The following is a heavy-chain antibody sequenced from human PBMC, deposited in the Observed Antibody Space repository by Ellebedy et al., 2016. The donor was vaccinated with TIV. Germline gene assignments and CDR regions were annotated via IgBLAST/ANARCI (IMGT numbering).Heavy chain of an antibody. J-gene: IGHJ6*02. Sequence: PGGSLRLSCAASGFTFSNYWMTWVRQAPGKGLEWVASIKQDGSEKYFADSVKGRFTISRDNAKNSVFLQMDSLRAGDTAAYYCARDHCSNDVCNPHQYDYYGMDVWGQGTTVTVSS. CDR1: GFTFSNYW. V-gene: IGHV3-7*03. CDR2: IKQDGSEK. CDR3: ARDHCSNDVCNPHQYDYYGMDV. D-gene: IGHD2-8*01.